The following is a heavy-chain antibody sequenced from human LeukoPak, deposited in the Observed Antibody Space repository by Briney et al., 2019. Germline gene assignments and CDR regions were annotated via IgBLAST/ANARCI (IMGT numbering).Heavy chain of an antibody. Sequence: SETLSLTCTVSGGSISSYYWSWIRQPAGKGLEWIGRIYTSGSTNYNPSLKSRVTMSVDTSKNQFSLKLSSVTAADTAVYYCARGGWLEFWGNYYYGLDVWGQGTTVTVSS. CDR1: GGSISSYY. J-gene: IGHJ6*02. V-gene: IGHV4-4*07. D-gene: IGHD3-16*01. CDR3: ARGGWLEFWGNYYYGLDV. CDR2: IYTSGST.